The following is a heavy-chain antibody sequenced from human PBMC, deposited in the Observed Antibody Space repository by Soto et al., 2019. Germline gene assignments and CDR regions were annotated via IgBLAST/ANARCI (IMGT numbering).Heavy chain of an antibody. CDR2: IIKDGSEK. J-gene: IGHJ4*02. CDR3: ARDWGGLGY. CDR1: GFNFGTYW. D-gene: IGHD3-10*01. V-gene: IGHV3-7*03. Sequence: PGGSLILSCAASGFNFGTYWMTWVRQAPGKGLEWVANIIKDGSEKSYVDSVKGRFTISRDNAKNSLYLEMNSLRVEDTAVYYCARDWGGLGYWGRGTLVTVSS.